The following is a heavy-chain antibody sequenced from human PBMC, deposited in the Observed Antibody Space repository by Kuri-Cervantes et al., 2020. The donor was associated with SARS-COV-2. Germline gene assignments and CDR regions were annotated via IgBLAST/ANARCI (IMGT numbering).Heavy chain of an antibody. CDR2: ISAYNGNT. D-gene: IGHD3-3*01. CDR3: ARSLRITIFGVVIVNEYFQH. V-gene: IGHV1-18*04. Sequence: ASVKVSCKASGYTFTSYGISWVRQAPGQGLEWMGWISAYNGNTNYAQKLQGRVTITADESTSTAYMELSSLRSEDTAVYYCARSLRITIFGVVIVNEYFQHWGQGTLVTVSS. CDR1: GYTFTSYG. J-gene: IGHJ1*01.